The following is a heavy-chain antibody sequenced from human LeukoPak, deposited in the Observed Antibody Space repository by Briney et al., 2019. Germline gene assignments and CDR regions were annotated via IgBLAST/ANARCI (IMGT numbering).Heavy chain of an antibody. Sequence: PGGSLRLSCAASGFTFIDYGVHWVRQVIGKGLEWVSAIGIRGDTHYSGSVKGRFTISRENAESSLYLQMNSLRAEDTAVYYCARGGIQVSGIDEFDYWGQGTLVTVSS. CDR1: GFTFIDYG. CDR2: IGIRGDT. J-gene: IGHJ4*02. V-gene: IGHV3-13*01. D-gene: IGHD6-19*01. CDR3: ARGGIQVSGIDEFDY.